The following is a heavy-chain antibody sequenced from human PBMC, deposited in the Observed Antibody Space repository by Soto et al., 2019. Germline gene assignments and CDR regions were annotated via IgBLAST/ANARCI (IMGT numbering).Heavy chain of an antibody. CDR3: ARHASGYYVS. Sequence: SETLSLTCTVSGGSISSSEYYWGWIRQPPGKGLEWIGSIYYRGSTYYNPSLKSRVTISIASSKKQFSLKLTSVTAADTALYYCARHASGYYVSWGQGTLVTVSS. CDR2: IYYRGST. J-gene: IGHJ5*02. D-gene: IGHD3-3*01. V-gene: IGHV4-39*01. CDR1: GGSISSSEYY.